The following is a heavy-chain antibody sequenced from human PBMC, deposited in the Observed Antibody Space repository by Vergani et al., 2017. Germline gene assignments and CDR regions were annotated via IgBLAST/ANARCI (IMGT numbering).Heavy chain of an antibody. V-gene: IGHV4-30-4*08. CDR1: GGSISSGDYY. CDR2: IYYSGST. J-gene: IGHJ6*03. Sequence: QVQLQESGPGLVKPSQTLSLTCTVSGGSISSGDYYWSWIRQPPGKGLEWIGYIYYSGSTYYNQSLKSRVTISVDTSKNQFSLKLISVTAADTAVYYCARLNVVPVQTGLDYYYYMDVWGKGTTVTVSS. CDR3: ARLNVVPVQTGLDYYYYMDV. D-gene: IGHD2-2*01.